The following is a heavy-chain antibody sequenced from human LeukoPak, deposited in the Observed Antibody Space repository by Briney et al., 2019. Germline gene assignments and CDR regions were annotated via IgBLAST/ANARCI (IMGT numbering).Heavy chain of an antibody. CDR1: GFTFSSCH. V-gene: IGHV3-30*03. CDR2: VSDDGTNQ. Sequence: GGSLRLSCAASGFTFSSCHMHWVRQTPGKGLEWVAVVSDDGTNQHYADSVRGRFTVSRDNFRNIVFLEVNSLRAEDTAIYYCTRQYNKGFDYWGQGILVTVSS. CDR3: TRQYNKGFDY. D-gene: IGHD1-14*01. J-gene: IGHJ4*02.